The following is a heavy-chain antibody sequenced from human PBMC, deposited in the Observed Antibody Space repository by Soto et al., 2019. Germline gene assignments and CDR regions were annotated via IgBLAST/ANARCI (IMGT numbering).Heavy chain of an antibody. Sequence: AASVKVSCKVSGYTLTELSMHWVRQAPGKGLEWMGGFDPEDGETIYAQKFQGRVTMTEDTSTDTAYMELSSLRSEDTAVYYCASSRGYYDILTGYPIAGWFDPWGQGTLVTVSS. CDR1: GYTLTELS. V-gene: IGHV1-24*01. CDR2: FDPEDGET. D-gene: IGHD3-9*01. J-gene: IGHJ5*02. CDR3: ASSRGYYDILTGYPIAGWFDP.